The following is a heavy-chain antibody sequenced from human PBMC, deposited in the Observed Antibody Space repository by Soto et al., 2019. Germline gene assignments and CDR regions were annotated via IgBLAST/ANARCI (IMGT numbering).Heavy chain of an antibody. Sequence: QVQLVQSGAEVKKPGASVKVSCKASGYTFTSYAMHWVRQAPGQRLEWMGWINAGNGNTKYSQKLQGRVTITRDTSASTACMQLSSLSSEDKSVYYCGSGDIVVADVWGQGNTVTVSS. V-gene: IGHV1-3*01. CDR2: INAGNGNT. J-gene: IGHJ6*02. D-gene: IGHD2-2*01. CDR1: GYTFTSYA. CDR3: GSGDIVVADV.